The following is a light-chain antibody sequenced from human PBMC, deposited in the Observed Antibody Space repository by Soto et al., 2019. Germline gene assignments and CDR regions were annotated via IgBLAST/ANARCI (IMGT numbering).Light chain of an antibody. CDR1: SSNIGNNA. V-gene: IGLV1-36*01. CDR2: YAT. CDR3: ASSDDRINAYV. Sequence: QSVLTHPPSVSEAPRQRGTISCSGSSSNIGNNAINWYQQLPGQAPKIVIYYATLLTSGVSDRFSGSKSGISASLAISDLQSNDEADYYCASSDDRINAYVLGPGTK. J-gene: IGLJ1*01.